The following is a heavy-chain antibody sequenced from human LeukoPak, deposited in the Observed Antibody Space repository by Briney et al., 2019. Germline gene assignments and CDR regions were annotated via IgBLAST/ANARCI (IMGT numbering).Heavy chain of an antibody. Sequence: PSETLSLTCAVYGGSFSGYYWSWNRQPPGKGLEWIGEINHSGSTNYNPSLKSRVTISVGTSKNQFSLKLSSVTAADTAVYYCAREGSYYDSSGLYYMDVWGKGTTVTVSS. V-gene: IGHV4-34*01. CDR1: GGSFSGYY. D-gene: IGHD3-22*01. CDR2: INHSGST. J-gene: IGHJ6*03. CDR3: AREGSYYDSSGLYYMDV.